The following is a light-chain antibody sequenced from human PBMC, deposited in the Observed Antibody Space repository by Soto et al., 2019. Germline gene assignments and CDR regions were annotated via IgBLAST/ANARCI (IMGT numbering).Light chain of an antibody. V-gene: IGLV4-69*01. CDR2: LNSDGSH. J-gene: IGLJ2*01. Sequence: QSVLTQSPSAYASLGASVKFTCTLSSEHSSYAIAWHQQQPEKGPRYLMKLNSDGSHNKGDGIPDRFSGSSSGAERYLTISSLQSEDEADYYCQTWGTGIVVFGGGTKLTVL. CDR1: SEHSSYA. CDR3: QTWGTGIVV.